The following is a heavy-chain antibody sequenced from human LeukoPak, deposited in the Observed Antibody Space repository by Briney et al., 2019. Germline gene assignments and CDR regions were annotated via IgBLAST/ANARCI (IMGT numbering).Heavy chain of an antibody. V-gene: IGHV3-21*01. Sequence: GGSLRLSCAASGFTFSSCTMNWVRQAPGKGLEWVSAIDPSSTYIYYADSVKGRFTISRDNAENSLYLQMNSLRVEDTAVYYCARAPTVLVGYCSSSSCQADYWGQGTLVTVSS. J-gene: IGHJ4*02. D-gene: IGHD2-2*01. CDR1: GFTFSSCT. CDR2: IDPSSTYI. CDR3: ARAPTVLVGYCSSSSCQADY.